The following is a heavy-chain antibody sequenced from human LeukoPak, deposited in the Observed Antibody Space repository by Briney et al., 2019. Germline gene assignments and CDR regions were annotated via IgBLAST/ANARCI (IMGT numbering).Heavy chain of an antibody. J-gene: IGHJ4*02. Sequence: GGSLRLSCAASGFTFSSYEMNWVRQAPGKGLEWVSYISSSGSTIYYADSVKGRFTISRDNAKNSLYLQMNSLRAEDTAVYYCARDNGLDTAMVTGINYFDYWGQGTLVTVSS. D-gene: IGHD5-18*01. CDR1: GFTFSSYE. CDR2: ISSSGSTI. V-gene: IGHV3-48*03. CDR3: ARDNGLDTAMVTGINYFDY.